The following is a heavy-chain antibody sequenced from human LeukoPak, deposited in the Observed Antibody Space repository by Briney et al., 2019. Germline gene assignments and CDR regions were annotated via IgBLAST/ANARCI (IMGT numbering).Heavy chain of an antibody. CDR1: GFTFSSYG. CDR2: ISYDGSNK. V-gene: IGHV3-30*18. J-gene: IGHJ4*02. CDR3: AKGQDGYISY. D-gene: IGHD5-12*01. Sequence: GGSLRLSCAASGFTFSSYGMHWVRQAPGKGLEWVAVISYDGSNKYYADSVKGRFTTSRDNSKNTLYLQMNSLRAEDTAVYYCAKGQDGYISYWGQGTLVTVSS.